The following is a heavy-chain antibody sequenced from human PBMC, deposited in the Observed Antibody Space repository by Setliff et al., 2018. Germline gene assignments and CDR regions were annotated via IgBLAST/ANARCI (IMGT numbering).Heavy chain of an antibody. J-gene: IGHJ4*02. CDR2: INHSGSS. CDR1: GGTFSDYH. Sequence: KPSETLSLTCAASGGTFSDYHWTWIRQPPGKGLEWIGEINHSGSSNYNPSLKSRVTISVDTSKNQFSLKLSSVTAADTAVYYCARSRNVAARLLDSWGQGARVTVSS. CDR3: ARSRNVAARLLDS. D-gene: IGHD6-6*01. V-gene: IGHV4-34*08.